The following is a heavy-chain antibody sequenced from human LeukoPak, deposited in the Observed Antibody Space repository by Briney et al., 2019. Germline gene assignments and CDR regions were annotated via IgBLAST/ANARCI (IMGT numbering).Heavy chain of an antibody. Sequence: ASVKVSCKASGGTFSSYAISWVRQATGQGLEWMGWMNPNSGNTGYAQKFQGRVTMTRNTSISTAYMELGSLRSEDTAVYYCARMHSSNWYGDWFDPWGQGTLVTVSS. D-gene: IGHD6-13*01. CDR3: ARMHSSNWYGDWFDP. J-gene: IGHJ5*02. CDR2: MNPNSGNT. V-gene: IGHV1-8*02. CDR1: GGTFSSYA.